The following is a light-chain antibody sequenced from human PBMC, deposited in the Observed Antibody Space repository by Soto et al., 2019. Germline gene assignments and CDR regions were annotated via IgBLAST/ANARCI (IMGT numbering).Light chain of an antibody. CDR3: FSFTTTSTHV. Sequence: QSALTQPASVSGSPGQSITISCTGTSSDFGGHNFVSWYQHRPGKAPKLMIYAVSNRPSGVSNRFSGSKSGNTASLTISGLQAEDEAEYFCFSFTTTSTHVFGTGTKVTVL. CDR1: SSDFGGHNF. J-gene: IGLJ1*01. V-gene: IGLV2-14*01. CDR2: AVS.